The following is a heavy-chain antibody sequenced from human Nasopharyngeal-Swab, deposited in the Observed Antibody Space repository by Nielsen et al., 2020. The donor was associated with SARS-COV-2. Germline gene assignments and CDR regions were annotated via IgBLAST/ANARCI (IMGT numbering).Heavy chain of an antibody. CDR3: ARGRPPKREQTIFGVVITRRGGLDY. D-gene: IGHD3-3*01. V-gene: IGHV1-8*01. Sequence: ASVKVSCNASGYTFTSYDINWVRQATGQGLEWMGWMNPNSGNTGYAQKFQGRVTMTRSTSIRTAYMELSSLRSEDTAVYYCARGRPPKREQTIFGVVITRRGGLDYWGQGTLVTVSS. CDR1: GYTFTSYD. J-gene: IGHJ4*02. CDR2: MNPNSGNT.